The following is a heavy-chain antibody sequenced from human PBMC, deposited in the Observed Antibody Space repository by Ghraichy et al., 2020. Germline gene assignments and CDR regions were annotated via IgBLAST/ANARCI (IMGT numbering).Heavy chain of an antibody. D-gene: IGHD3-16*01. CDR2: IYYSGST. Sequence: SETLSLTCTVSGGSISSYYWSWIRQPPGKGLEWIGYIYYSGSTNYNPSLKSRVTISVDTSKNQFSLKLSSVTAADTAVYYCAHGGHADYYNYMDVWCKGTTVTVAS. CDR3: AHGGHADYYNYMDV. V-gene: IGHV4-59*01. CDR1: GGSISSYY. J-gene: IGHJ6*03.